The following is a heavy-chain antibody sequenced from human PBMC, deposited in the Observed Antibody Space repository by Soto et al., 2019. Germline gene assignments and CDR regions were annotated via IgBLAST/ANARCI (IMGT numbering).Heavy chain of an antibody. CDR2: ISGSDDST. D-gene: IGHD6-6*01. CDR1: GFTFSSYA. CDR3: AKRSSSSTFDY. Sequence: ELQLLESGGGLVQPGESLRLSCAASGFTFSSYAMSWVRQAPGKGLEWVSVISGSDDSTYYADSVKGRFTISRDNSKYTLYLQMNSLRAEDTAVYYCAKRSSSSTFDYCGQGTLVTVSS. J-gene: IGHJ4*02. V-gene: IGHV3-23*01.